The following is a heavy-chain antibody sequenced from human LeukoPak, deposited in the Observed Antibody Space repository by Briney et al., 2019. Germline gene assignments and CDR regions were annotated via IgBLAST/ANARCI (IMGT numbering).Heavy chain of an antibody. CDR3: ARGSRSSLGNWFDP. D-gene: IGHD6-6*01. CDR1: GYTFTGYY. J-gene: IGHJ5*01. CDR2: MNTNSGNT. Sequence: GASVKASCKASGYTFTGYYIHWVRQATGQGLEWMGWMNTNSGNTGYAQKFQGRVTMTRTTSISTAYMELSSRRSGETAVYYCARGSRSSLGNWFDPWGKGTPVTVSS. V-gene: IGHV1-8*02.